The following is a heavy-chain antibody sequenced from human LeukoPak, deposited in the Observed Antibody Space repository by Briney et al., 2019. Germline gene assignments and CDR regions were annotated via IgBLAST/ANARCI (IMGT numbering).Heavy chain of an antibody. Sequence: ASVKVSCKASGYTFTGYYMHWVRQAPGQGLEWMGRINPNSGGTNYAQKFQGRVTMTRDTSISTAYMELSRLRSDDTAVYYCARVVVPAAPPCDAFDIWGQGTMVTVSS. J-gene: IGHJ3*02. CDR3: ARVVVPAAPPCDAFDI. V-gene: IGHV1-2*06. CDR2: INPNSGGT. D-gene: IGHD2-2*01. CDR1: GYTFTGYY.